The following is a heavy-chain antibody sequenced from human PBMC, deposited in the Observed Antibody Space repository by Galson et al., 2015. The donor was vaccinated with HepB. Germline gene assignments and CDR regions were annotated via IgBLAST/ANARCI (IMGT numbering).Heavy chain of an antibody. J-gene: IGHJ6*02. D-gene: IGHD3-3*01. V-gene: IGHV3-49*03. Sequence: SLRLSCATSGFTFGDYMISWFRQAPGKGLEWVGFVTSKASGGTTEYAASVKGRFTISRDDSKSIAFLQMNSLIGGDTGIYYCARDRPPPYYDLWGGSAYYFGMDVWGQGTTVTVS. CDR3: ARDRPPPYYDLWGGSAYYFGMDV. CDR1: GFTFGDYM. CDR2: VTSKASGGTT.